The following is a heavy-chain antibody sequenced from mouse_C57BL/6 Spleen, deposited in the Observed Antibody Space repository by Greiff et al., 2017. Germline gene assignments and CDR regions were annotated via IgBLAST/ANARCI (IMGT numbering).Heavy chain of an antibody. J-gene: IGHJ2*01. Sequence: QVQLQQPGAELVKPGASVKMSCKASGYTFTSYWITWVKQRPGQGLEWIGDIYPGSGSTNYNEKFKSKATLTVDTSSSTAYMQLNSLTSEDSAVYDCARKGVIGYYGSSLDYWGQGTTLTVSS. V-gene: IGHV1-55*01. CDR2: IYPGSGST. CDR1: GYTFTSYW. D-gene: IGHD1-1*01. CDR3: ARKGVIGYYGSSLDY.